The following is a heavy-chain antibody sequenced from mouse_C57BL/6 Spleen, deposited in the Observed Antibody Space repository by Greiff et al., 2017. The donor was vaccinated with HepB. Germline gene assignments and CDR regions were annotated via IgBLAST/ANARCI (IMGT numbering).Heavy chain of an antibody. J-gene: IGHJ2*01. CDR1: GYTFTSYW. Sequence: QVQLQQSGAELVMPGASVKLSCKASGYTFTSYWMHWVKQRPGQGLEWIGEIDPSDSYTYYTQKFKGQSTLTVDKSTSTANMQLSSLTSEDSAVCYCATRDSTGPLFGYWGQGTTRTGSS. CDR2: IDPSDSYT. CDR3: ATRDSTGPLFGY. V-gene: IGHV1-69*01. D-gene: IGHD3-2*02.